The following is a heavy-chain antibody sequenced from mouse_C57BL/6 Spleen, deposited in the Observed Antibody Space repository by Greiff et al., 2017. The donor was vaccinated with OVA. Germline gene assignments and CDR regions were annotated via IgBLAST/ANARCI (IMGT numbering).Heavy chain of an antibody. CDR1: GYSITSGYY. D-gene: IGHD4-1*01. CDR2: ISYDGSN. CDR3: ARDQLTGNYAMDY. Sequence: VQLKESGPGLVKPSQSLSLTCSVTGYSITSGYYWNWIRQFPGNKLEWMGYISYDGSNNYNPSLKNRISITRDTSKNQFFLKLNSVTTEDTATYYCARDQLTGNYAMDYWGQGTSVTVSS. J-gene: IGHJ4*01. V-gene: IGHV3-6*01.